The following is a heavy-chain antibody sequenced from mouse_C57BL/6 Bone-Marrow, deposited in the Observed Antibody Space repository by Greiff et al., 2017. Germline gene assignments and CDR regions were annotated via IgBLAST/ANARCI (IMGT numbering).Heavy chain of an antibody. V-gene: IGHV1-69*01. CDR3: AKCDAISTVGRGYWCFDF. Sequence: QVHVTQPGAELVMPGASVKLSCKASGYTFTSYWMHWVKQRPGQGLEWIGEIDPSDSYPNYNQKFKGKSTLTVDKSSSTAYMQLSSLTSEDSAVYYWAKCDAISTVGRGYWCFDFWGTGTTVTVS. CDR1: GYTFTSYW. J-gene: IGHJ1*03. D-gene: IGHD2-14*01. CDR2: IDPSDSYP.